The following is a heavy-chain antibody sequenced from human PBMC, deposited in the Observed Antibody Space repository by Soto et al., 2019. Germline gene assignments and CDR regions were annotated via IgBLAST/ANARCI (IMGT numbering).Heavy chain of an antibody. V-gene: IGHV3-30*19. Sequence: GGSLRLSCAASGFTFSTYGMHWVRQAPGKGLEWVAVISYDGGNKYYADSVKGRFTISRDNSKNTLYLQMNSLRAEDTAVYYCARDSRTTTVVKYWGQGTLVTVS. CDR2: ISYDGGNK. D-gene: IGHD4-17*01. CDR3: ARDSRTTTVVKY. J-gene: IGHJ4*02. CDR1: GFTFSTYG.